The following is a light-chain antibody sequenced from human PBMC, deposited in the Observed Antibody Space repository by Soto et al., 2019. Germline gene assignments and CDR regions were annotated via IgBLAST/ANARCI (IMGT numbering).Light chain of an antibody. CDR1: QYINTR. V-gene: IGKV3-15*01. J-gene: IGKJ1*01. CDR2: QTS. Sequence: EIVLTQSPATLSSFPGDRVTLSFRASQYINTRLAWYQHRPGQAPRLLIYQTSTRATGLPVRFSGSGSGTEFTLTISRLQSEDSAVYYCQQYNDWPQTFGQGTKVDIK. CDR3: QQYNDWPQT.